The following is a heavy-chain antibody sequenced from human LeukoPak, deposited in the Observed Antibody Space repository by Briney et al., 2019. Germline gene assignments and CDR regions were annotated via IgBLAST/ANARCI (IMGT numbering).Heavy chain of an antibody. D-gene: IGHD5-24*01. CDR3: ARDRYGDGFAHLDY. Sequence: GASVKVSCKASRFTFTSYAIHWVRQAPGQGLEWMGWITPGGGTNHPQKFQGRVAITWDTSITTAYMDLSRLTSDDTAVYYCARDRYGDGFAHLDYWGQGALVTVSS. CDR2: ITPGGGT. J-gene: IGHJ4*02. CDR1: RFTFTSYA. V-gene: IGHV1-2*02.